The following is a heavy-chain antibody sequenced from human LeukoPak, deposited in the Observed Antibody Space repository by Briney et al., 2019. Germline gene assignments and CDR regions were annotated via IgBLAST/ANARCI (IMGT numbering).Heavy chain of an antibody. CDR3: ARGFCSGGTCFDY. Sequence: PGGSLRLSCAASGFTVSSNYMSWVRQAPRKGLEWVSFIYSGAATDYADSVKGRFTISTDNSKNTMYLQMNSLRADDTAMYYCARGFCSGGTCFDYWGQGTLVTVSS. D-gene: IGHD2-15*01. CDR1: GFTVSSNY. V-gene: IGHV3-53*01. J-gene: IGHJ4*02. CDR2: IYSGAAT.